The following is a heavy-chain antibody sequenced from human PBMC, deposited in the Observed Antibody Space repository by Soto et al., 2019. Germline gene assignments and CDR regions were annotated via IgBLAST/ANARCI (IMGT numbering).Heavy chain of an antibody. CDR2: IIPTLGIA. CDR1: CYTFTSYG. Sequence: SVKVSCKSSCYTFTSYGISWVRHDNGQGLEWMGRIIPTLGIANYAQKFQGRVTITADKSTSTAYMELSSLRSEDTAVYYCASTMIVVVPSPLFDHWGQGTLVTVSS. D-gene: IGHD3-22*01. V-gene: IGHV1-69*04. CDR3: ASTMIVVVPSPLFDH. J-gene: IGHJ4*02.